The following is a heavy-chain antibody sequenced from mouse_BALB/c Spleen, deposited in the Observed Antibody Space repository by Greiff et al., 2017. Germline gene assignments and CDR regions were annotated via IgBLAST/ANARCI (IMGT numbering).Heavy chain of an antibody. Sequence: VQLKESGGGLVQPGGSRKLSCAASGFTFSSFGMHWVRQAPEKGLEWVAYISSGSSTIYYADTVKGRFTISRDNPNNTLFLQMTSLRSEDTAMYYCARENWARGFAYWGQGTLVTVSA. CDR3: ARENWARGFAY. CDR1: GFTFSSFG. V-gene: IGHV5-17*02. J-gene: IGHJ3*01. D-gene: IGHD4-1*01. CDR2: ISSGSSTI.